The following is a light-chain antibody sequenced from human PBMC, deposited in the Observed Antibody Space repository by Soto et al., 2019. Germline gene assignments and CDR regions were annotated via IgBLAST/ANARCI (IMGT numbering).Light chain of an antibody. CDR3: SSYEGSKNLV. V-gene: IGLV2-8*01. Sequence: QSALTQPPSASGSPGQSVTISCTGTSSDVGDYNFVSWYQQRSGKAPKLLIYEVTKRPSGVPDRFSGSKSGNTASLTVSGLQAEDEADYYCSSYEGSKNLVFGGGTKLPVL. J-gene: IGLJ2*01. CDR2: EVT. CDR1: SSDVGDYNF.